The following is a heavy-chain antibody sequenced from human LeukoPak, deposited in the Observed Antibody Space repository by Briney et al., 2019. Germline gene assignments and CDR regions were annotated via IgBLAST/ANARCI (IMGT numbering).Heavy chain of an antibody. CDR3: ARDRGSLFYAFDI. D-gene: IGHD3-10*01. CDR2: IYYSGST. V-gene: IGHV4-59*01. Sequence: PSETLSLTCTVSGGSISSYYWSWIRQPPGKGLEWIGYIYYSGSTNYNPSFKSRVTISVDTSKNQFSLKLSSVTAADTAVYYCARDRGSLFYAFDIWGQGTMVTVSS. CDR1: GGSISSYY. J-gene: IGHJ3*02.